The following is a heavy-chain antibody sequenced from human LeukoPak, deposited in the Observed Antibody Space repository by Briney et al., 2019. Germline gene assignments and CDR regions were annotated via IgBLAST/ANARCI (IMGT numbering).Heavy chain of an antibody. CDR1: GGTFSSYA. D-gene: IGHD3-10*01. Sequence: SVKVSCEASGGTFSSYAISWVRQAPGQGLEWMGRIIPILGIANYAQKFQGRVTITADKSTSTAYMELSSLRSEDTAVYYCARALTLYGSGSYYIGYYYDYWGQGTLVTVSS. CDR3: ARALTLYGSGSYYIGYYYDY. J-gene: IGHJ4*02. V-gene: IGHV1-69*04. CDR2: IIPILGIA.